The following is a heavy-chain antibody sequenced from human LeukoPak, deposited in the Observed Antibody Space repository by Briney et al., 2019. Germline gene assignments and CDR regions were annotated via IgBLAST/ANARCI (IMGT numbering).Heavy chain of an antibody. CDR1: GRSLSGYY. V-gene: IGHV4-34*01. CDR2: INHSGST. J-gene: IGHJ5*02. Sequence: SETLSLTCAVYGRSLSGYYWSWIRQPPGKGLEWIREINHSGSTNYNPSLKSRVTISVDTSKNQFSLKLSSVTAADTAVYYCARGPNYDILTGSPRGWFDPWGQGTLVTVSS. D-gene: IGHD3-9*01. CDR3: ARGPNYDILTGSPRGWFDP.